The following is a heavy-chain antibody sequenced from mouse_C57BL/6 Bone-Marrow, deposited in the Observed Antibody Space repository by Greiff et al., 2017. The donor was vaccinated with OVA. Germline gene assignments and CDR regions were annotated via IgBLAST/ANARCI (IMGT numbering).Heavy chain of an antibody. J-gene: IGHJ1*03. CDR1: GFTFSSYA. V-gene: IGHV5-4*01. CDR2: ISDGGSYT. Sequence: EVNVVESGGGLVKPGGSLKLSCAASGFTFSSYALSWVRQTPEKRLEWVATISDGGSYTYYPDNVKGRFTISRDNAKNNLYLQMSHLKSEDTAMYYCARDMGYFDVWGTGTTVTVSS. CDR3: ARDMGYFDV. D-gene: IGHD1-1*02.